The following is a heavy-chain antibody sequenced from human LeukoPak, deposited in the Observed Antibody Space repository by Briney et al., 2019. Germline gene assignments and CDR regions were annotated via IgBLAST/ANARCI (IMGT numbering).Heavy chain of an antibody. CDR2: IWYDGSNK. CDR3: AKDLRWLQTQPPEIGY. V-gene: IGHV3-33*06. J-gene: IGHJ4*02. D-gene: IGHD5-24*01. CDR1: GFTFSSYG. Sequence: GGSLRLSCAASGFTFSSYGMHWVRQAPGKGLEWVAVIWYDGSNKYYADSVKGRFTTSRDNSKNTLYLQMNSLRAEDTAVYYCAKDLRWLQTQPPEIGYWGQGTLVTVSS.